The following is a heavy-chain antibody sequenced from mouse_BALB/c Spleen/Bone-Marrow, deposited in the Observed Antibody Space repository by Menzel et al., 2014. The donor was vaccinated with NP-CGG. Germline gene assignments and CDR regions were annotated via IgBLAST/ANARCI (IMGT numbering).Heavy chain of an antibody. Sequence: EVNLVESGGGSVKPGGSLKLSCAASGFTFSDYYMYWVRQTPEKRLEWVATISDGGSYTYYPDSVKGRFTISRDNAKNNLYLQMSSLKSEDTAMYYCARDYDYAMDYWGQGTSVTVSS. CDR1: GFTFSDYY. J-gene: IGHJ4*01. CDR3: ARDYDYAMDY. V-gene: IGHV5-4*02. CDR2: ISDGGSYT. D-gene: IGHD2-12*01.